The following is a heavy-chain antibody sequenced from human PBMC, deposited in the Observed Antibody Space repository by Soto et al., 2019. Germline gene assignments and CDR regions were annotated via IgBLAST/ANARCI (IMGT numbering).Heavy chain of an antibody. V-gene: IGHV3-23*01. Sequence: GGSLRLSCAASGFTFSSYAMSWVRQAPGKGLEWVSAISGSGGSTYYADSVKGRFTISRDNSKNTLYLQMNSLRAEDTAVYYCAKKVNIAAGRRGGHYFDYWGQGTLVTVSS. CDR1: GFTFSSYA. D-gene: IGHD6-13*01. CDR2: ISGSGGST. CDR3: AKKVNIAAGRRGGHYFDY. J-gene: IGHJ4*02.